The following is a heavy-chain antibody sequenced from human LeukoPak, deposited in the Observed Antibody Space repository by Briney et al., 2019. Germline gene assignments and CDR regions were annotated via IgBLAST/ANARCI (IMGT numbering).Heavy chain of an antibody. CDR2: ISYDGSNK. V-gene: IGHV3-30-3*01. D-gene: IGHD4-17*01. CDR3: ARDFKHGDPTSFDY. Sequence: PGGSLRLSCAASGFTFSSYAMHWVRQAPGKGLEWVAVISYDGSNKYYADSVKGRFTISRDNSKNTLYLQMNSLRAEDTAVYYCARDFKHGDPTSFDYWGQGTLVTVSS. CDR1: GFTFSSYA. J-gene: IGHJ4*02.